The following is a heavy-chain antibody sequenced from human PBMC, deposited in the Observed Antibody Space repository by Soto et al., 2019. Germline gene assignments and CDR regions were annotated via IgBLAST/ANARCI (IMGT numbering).Heavy chain of an antibody. CDR2: ISPSASDT. J-gene: IGHJ4*02. CDR1: GFSFSTSS. CDR3: AKGGYTFAYE. Sequence: PGGSLRLSCAASGFSFSTSSMAGVRQPPGKGLEWVSAISPSASDTLYADSVKGRFTISRDNSQNTLFLQMTSLRADDTAVYYSAKGGYTFAYEWGQGALVTVSS. V-gene: IGHV3-23*01. D-gene: IGHD5-18*01.